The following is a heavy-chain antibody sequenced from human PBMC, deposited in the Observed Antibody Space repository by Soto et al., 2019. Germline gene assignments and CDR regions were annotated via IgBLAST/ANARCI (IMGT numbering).Heavy chain of an antibody. V-gene: IGHV4-31*03. CDR1: GGSISSGGYY. D-gene: IGHD6-6*01. Sequence: QVQLQESGPGLVKPSQTLSLTCTVSGGSISSGGYYWSWIRQHPGKGLEWIGYIYYSGSTYYNPSLKRRVTISVDTSKDQVSLKLSSVTAADTAVYYCARDWGSSSPWIFDYWGQGTLVTVSS. CDR2: IYYSGST. J-gene: IGHJ4*02. CDR3: ARDWGSSSPWIFDY.